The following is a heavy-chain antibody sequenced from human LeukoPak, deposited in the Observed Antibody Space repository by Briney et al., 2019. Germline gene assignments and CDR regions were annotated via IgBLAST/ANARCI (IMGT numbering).Heavy chain of an antibody. Sequence: PGGSLRLSCAASAFTFSSYDIHWVRQAPGKGLEWVAVISPDGNNRYYADSVKGRFTISRDNSKNTLYLQMNRLRVEDTAVYYCACQWIQLWGGIWGQGTMVTVSS. CDR3: ACQWIQLWGGI. CDR2: ISPDGNNR. J-gene: IGHJ3*02. CDR1: AFTFSSYD. V-gene: IGHV3-30*03. D-gene: IGHD5-18*01.